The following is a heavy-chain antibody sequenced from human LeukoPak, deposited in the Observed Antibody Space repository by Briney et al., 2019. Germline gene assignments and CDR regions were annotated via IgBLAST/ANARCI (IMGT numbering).Heavy chain of an antibody. Sequence: GGSLRLSCAASGFTFSDYYMSWIRQAPGKGLEWVSYISSSGSTIYYADSVKGRFTISRDNAKNSLDLQMNSLRAEDTAVYYCASDVYDFWSGTIDPWGQGTLVTVSS. CDR1: GFTFSDYY. J-gene: IGHJ5*02. CDR3: ASDVYDFWSGTIDP. V-gene: IGHV3-11*01. D-gene: IGHD3-3*01. CDR2: ISSSGSTI.